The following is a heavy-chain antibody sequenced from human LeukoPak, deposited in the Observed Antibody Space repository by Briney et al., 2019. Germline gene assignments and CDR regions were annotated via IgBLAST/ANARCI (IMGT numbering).Heavy chain of an antibody. D-gene: IGHD3-22*01. CDR2: IWYDGSNK. V-gene: IGHV3-33*01. Sequence: PGGSLRLSCAASGFTFSNFGMHWVRQAPDKGLEWVAAIWYDGSNKYYVDSMKGRFTISRDNSKNTLYLQVNSLRPDDTAVYYCTRDLTGHYSIDYWGQGTLVTVSS. CDR1: GFTFSNFG. CDR3: TRDLTGHYSIDY. J-gene: IGHJ4*02.